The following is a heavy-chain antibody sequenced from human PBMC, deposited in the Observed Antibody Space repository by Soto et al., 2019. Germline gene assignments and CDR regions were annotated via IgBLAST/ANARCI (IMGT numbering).Heavy chain of an antibody. CDR1: GDSVSSNSAA. J-gene: IGHJ4*02. D-gene: IGHD6-13*01. CDR2: TYYRSKWYN. Sequence: PSQTLSLTCAISGDSVSSNSAAWNWIRQSPSRGLEWLGRTYYRSKWYNDYAVSVKSRITINPDTSKNQFSLQPNSVTPEDTAVYYCAREHPLIAAANYFDYWGQGTLVTVSS. CDR3: AREHPLIAAANYFDY. V-gene: IGHV6-1*01.